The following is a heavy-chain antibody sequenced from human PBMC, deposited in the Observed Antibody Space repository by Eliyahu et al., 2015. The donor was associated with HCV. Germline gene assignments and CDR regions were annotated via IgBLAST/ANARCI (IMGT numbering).Heavy chain of an antibody. CDR3: TTVPLYCSSTSCYLFDY. Sequence: EVQLVESGGGLVKPGGSLRLSCAASGFTFSNAWXXWVRQAPGKGLEWVGRIKSKTDGGTTDYAAPVKGRFTISRDDSKNTLYLQMNSLKTEDTAVYYCTTVPLYCSSTSCYLFDYWGQGTLVTVSS. CDR2: IKSKTDGGTT. CDR1: GFTFSNAW. J-gene: IGHJ4*02. D-gene: IGHD2-2*01. V-gene: IGHV3-15*01.